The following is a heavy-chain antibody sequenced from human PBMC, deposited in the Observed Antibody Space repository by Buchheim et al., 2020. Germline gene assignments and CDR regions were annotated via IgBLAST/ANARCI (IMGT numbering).Heavy chain of an antibody. CDR1: GGSVSSGSYY. CDR3: ARDRPDSSGYYYDGAFDI. J-gene: IGHJ3*02. Sequence: QVQLQESGPGLVKPSETLSLTCTVSGGSVSSGSYYWSWIRQPPGKGLEWIGYIYYSGSTNYNPSLKSRVTISVDTSKNQFSLKLSSVTAADTAVYYCARDRPDSSGYYYDGAFDIWGQGT. CDR2: IYYSGST. D-gene: IGHD3-22*01. V-gene: IGHV4-61*01.